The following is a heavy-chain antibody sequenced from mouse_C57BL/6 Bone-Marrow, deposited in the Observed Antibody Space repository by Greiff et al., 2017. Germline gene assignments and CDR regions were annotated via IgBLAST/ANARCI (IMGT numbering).Heavy chain of an antibody. D-gene: IGHD3-1*01. CDR3: ARSSGYPDY. J-gene: IGHJ2*01. Sequence: QVQLQQPGAELVMPGASVKLSCKASGYTFTSYWMHWVKQRPGQGLEWIGEIDPSDSYTNYNQKFKGKSTWTVDKSSSTAYMQLSSLTSEDSAVYYCARSSGYPDYWGQGTTLTVSS. V-gene: IGHV1-69*01. CDR2: IDPSDSYT. CDR1: GYTFTSYW.